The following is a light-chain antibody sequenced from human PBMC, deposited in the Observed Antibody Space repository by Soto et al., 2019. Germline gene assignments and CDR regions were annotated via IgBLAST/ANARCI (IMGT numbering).Light chain of an antibody. V-gene: IGKV1-39*01. J-gene: IGKJ1*01. Sequence: TQMTQSRSSPPAPPGDRVIITCRARQPVSSYLTRYHQKTGKASKLLIYAASSLQSGVPSRFSGSGAGTDFTLTISSLQPEDFATYYCQQSYSTPWTFGQGTRVDIK. CDR1: QPVSSY. CDR2: AAS. CDR3: QQSYSTPWT.